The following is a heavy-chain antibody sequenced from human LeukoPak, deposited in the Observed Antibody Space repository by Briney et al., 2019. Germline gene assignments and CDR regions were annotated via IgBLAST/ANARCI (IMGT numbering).Heavy chain of an antibody. CDR3: ARGPTGTLDY. CDR1: GFTFSSYS. CDR2: ISSSGSYI. J-gene: IGHJ4*02. V-gene: IGHV3-21*01. Sequence: GGSLRLSCAASGFTFSSYSMNWVRQAPGKGLEWVSSISSSGSYIYYADSVKGRFTISRDNAKNSLYLQMDSLRAEDTAVYYCARGPTGTLDYWGQGTLVTVSS. D-gene: IGHD1-1*01.